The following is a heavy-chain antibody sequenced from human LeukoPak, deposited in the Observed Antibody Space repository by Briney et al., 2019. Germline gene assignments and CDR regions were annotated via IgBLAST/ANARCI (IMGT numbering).Heavy chain of an antibody. CDR2: ISGSGGST. V-gene: IGHV3-23*01. J-gene: IGHJ4*02. CDR1: GFTFSSYA. D-gene: IGHD3-22*01. CDR3: AKRRMEYYDSSGPTHPRDRAYYFDY. Sequence: GSLRLSCAASGFTFSSYAMSWVRQAPGKGLEWVSAISGSGGSTYYADSVKGRFTISRDNSKNTLYLQMNSLRAEDTAVYYCAKRRMEYYDSSGPTHPRDRAYYFDYWGQGTLVTVSS.